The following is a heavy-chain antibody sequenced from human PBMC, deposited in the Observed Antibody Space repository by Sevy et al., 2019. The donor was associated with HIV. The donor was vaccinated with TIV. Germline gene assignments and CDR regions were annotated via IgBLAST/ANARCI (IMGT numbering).Heavy chain of an antibody. CDR1: GFTFSSYS. V-gene: IGHV3-21*01. CDR3: AREVAITMVRGSSIEY. J-gene: IGHJ4*02. Sequence: GGSLRLSCAASGFTFSSYSMNWVRQAPGKGLEWISSISSSSSYRYYADSVKGRFTITRDNAKNSLYLQMNSLRAEDTAVYNCAREVAITMVRGSSIEYWGQGTLVIVSS. D-gene: IGHD3-10*01. CDR2: ISSSSSYR.